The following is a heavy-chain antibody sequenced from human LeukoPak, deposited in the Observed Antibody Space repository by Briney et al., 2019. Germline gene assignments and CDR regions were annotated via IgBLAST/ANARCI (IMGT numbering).Heavy chain of an antibody. D-gene: IGHD5-24*01. V-gene: IGHV4-39*01. J-gene: IGHJ4*02. CDR1: GDSISSGTYY. Sequence: SESLSLSCTVSGDSISSGTYYWGCIRQPPGLGLESIVSIHYSGSTYYNPSLKSRVTLSVDTSKNQFSLKLSSVTAPDTAVYYCARRTATQKSEDYWGQGSLATVSS. CDR2: IHYSGST. CDR3: ARRTATQKSEDY.